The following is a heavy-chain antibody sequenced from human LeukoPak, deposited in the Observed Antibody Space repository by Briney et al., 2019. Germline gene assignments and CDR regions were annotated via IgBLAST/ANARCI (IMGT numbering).Heavy chain of an antibody. D-gene: IGHD3-10*01. J-gene: IGHJ4*02. Sequence: GGSLRLSCAASGFTFRSYSMNWVRQAPGKGLEWVSSISSSSSYIYYADSVKGRFTISRDNAKNSLYLQMNSLRAEYTAVYYCARKSSLWGLDYWGQGSLVSVSS. CDR2: ISSSSSYI. CDR3: ARKSSLWGLDY. CDR1: GFTFRSYS. V-gene: IGHV3-21*01.